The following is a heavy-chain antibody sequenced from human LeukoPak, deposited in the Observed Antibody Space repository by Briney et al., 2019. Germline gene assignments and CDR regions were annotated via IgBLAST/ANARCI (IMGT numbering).Heavy chain of an antibody. Sequence: SVKVSCKASGGTFSSYAISWVRQAPGQGLEWMGRIIPIFGTANYAQKFQGRVTITADKSTSTAYMELSSLRSEDTAVYYCARGEVGYFSRLDPWGQGTLVTVSS. CDR2: IIPIFGTA. CDR1: GGTFSSYA. D-gene: IGHD2-15*01. J-gene: IGHJ5*02. V-gene: IGHV1-69*06. CDR3: ARGEVGYFSRLDP.